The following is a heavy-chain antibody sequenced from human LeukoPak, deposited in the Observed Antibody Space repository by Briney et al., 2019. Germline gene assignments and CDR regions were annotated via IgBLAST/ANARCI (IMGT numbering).Heavy chain of an antibody. D-gene: IGHD3-10*01. CDR1: GGSFSGYY. J-gene: IGHJ4*02. Sequence: SETLSLTCAVYGGSFSGYYWSWIRQPPGKGLEWIGEINHTGSTNYNPSLKSRVTVSVDTAKNQFSLKLSSVTAADTAVYYCARSELLWFGGGNSGFDYWGQGTLVTVSS. CDR3: ARSELLWFGGGNSGFDY. CDR2: INHTGST. V-gene: IGHV4-34*01.